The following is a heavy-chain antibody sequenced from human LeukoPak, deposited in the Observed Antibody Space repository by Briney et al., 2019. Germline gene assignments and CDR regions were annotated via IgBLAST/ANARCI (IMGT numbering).Heavy chain of an antibody. CDR1: GFTFSSYG. D-gene: IGHD6-19*01. V-gene: IGHV3-30*18. CDR2: ISYDGSNK. CDR3: AKDTIAVAGLPYFDY. Sequence: GRSLRLSCAASGFTFSSYGMHWVRQAPGKGLEWVAVISYDGSNKYYADSVKGRFTIFRDNSKNTLYLQMNSLGAEDTAVYYCAKDTIAVAGLPYFDYWGQGTLVTVSS. J-gene: IGHJ4*02.